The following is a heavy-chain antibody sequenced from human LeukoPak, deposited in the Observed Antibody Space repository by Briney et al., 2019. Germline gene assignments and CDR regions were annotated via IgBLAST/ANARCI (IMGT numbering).Heavy chain of an antibody. V-gene: IGHV1-69*13. J-gene: IGHJ3*02. Sequence: AASVKVSCKASGGTFSSYAISWVRQAPGQGLEWMGGIIPIFGTANYAQKFQGRVTITADESTSTAYMELSSLRPEDTAVYYCARVRMTEYDYGDYPGAFDIWGQGTMVTVSS. CDR2: IIPIFGTA. CDR1: GGTFSSYA. CDR3: ARVRMTEYDYGDYPGAFDI. D-gene: IGHD4-17*01.